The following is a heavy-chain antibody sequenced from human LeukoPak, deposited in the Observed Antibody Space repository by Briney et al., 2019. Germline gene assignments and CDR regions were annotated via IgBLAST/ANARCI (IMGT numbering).Heavy chain of an antibody. CDR1: GGTFSSYA. D-gene: IGHD1-26*01. CDR3: ASPSGSSGVRDAFDI. V-gene: IGHV1-69*13. J-gene: IGHJ3*02. Sequence: SVKVSCKASGGTFSSYAISWVRQAPGQGLEWMGGIIPIFGTANYAQKFQGRVTITADESTSTAYVELSSLRSEDTAVYYCASPSGSSGVRDAFDIWGQGTMVTVYS. CDR2: IIPIFGTA.